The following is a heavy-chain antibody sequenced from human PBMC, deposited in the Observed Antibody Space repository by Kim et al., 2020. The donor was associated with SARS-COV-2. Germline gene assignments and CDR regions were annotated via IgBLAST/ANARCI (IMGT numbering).Heavy chain of an antibody. CDR1: EFAFSGDW. CDR2: INPYGSVT. V-gene: IGHV3-74*01. D-gene: IGHD3-3*01. J-gene: IGHJ4*02. CDR3: TRDAPGVVPLDY. Sequence: GGSLRLSCAASEFAFSGDWMHWVRQAPGKGLVWLSTINPYGSVTVYADFVKGRFTVSRDNAKNTLFLQMNSLTVDDTAVYYCTRDAPGVVPLDYWGQGTLLTVSS.